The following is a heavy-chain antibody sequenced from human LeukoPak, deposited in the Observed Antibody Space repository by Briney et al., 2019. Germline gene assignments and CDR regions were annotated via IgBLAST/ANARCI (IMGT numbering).Heavy chain of an antibody. D-gene: IGHD3-22*01. J-gene: IGHJ6*02. Sequence: SETLSLTCTVSGGSISSSTYYWGWIRQPPGKGLEWIGSIYYSGSTYYNPSLKSRVTISGDTSKNQFSLRLTSVTAADTAVYYCARGGDYYDSSGPYGMDVWGQGTTVTVSS. CDR1: GGSISSSTYY. CDR2: IYYSGST. CDR3: ARGGDYYDSSGPYGMDV. V-gene: IGHV4-39*01.